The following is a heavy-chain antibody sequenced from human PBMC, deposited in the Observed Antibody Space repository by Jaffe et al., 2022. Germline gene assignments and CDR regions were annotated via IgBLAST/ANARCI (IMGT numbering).Heavy chain of an antibody. Sequence: QLQLQESGPGLVKPSETLSLTCTVSGGSISSSSYYWGWIRQPPGKGLEWIGSIYYSGSTYYNPSLKSRVTISVDTSKNQFSLKLSSVTAADTAVYYCARHRNWWDGSGQTEFDYWGQGTLVTVSS. D-gene: IGHD3-10*01. V-gene: IGHV4-39*01. CDR1: GGSISSSSYY. CDR2: IYYSGST. J-gene: IGHJ4*02. CDR3: ARHRNWWDGSGQTEFDY.